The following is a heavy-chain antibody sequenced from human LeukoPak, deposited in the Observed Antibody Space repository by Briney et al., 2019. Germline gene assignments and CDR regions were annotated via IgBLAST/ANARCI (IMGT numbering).Heavy chain of an antibody. CDR2: INPHSGGT. CDR3: ARYRGGADGFDI. J-gene: IGHJ3*02. CDR1: GYTFTGYY. Sequence: ASVKVSCEASGYTFTGYYMHWVRQAPGQGLEWVGWINPHSGGTSYAQKFQGRVTMTRDTSVTTAYMELSRLRSDDTAVYYCARYRGGADGFDIWGQGTMVTVSS. D-gene: IGHD3-16*01. V-gene: IGHV1-2*02.